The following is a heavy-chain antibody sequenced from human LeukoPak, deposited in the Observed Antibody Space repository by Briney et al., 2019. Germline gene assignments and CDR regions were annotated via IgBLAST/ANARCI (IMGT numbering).Heavy chain of an antibody. D-gene: IGHD2-2*01. J-gene: IGHJ6*03. CDR2: INPNSGGT. CDR3: ASGYCSSTSCYGYYYYYMDV. CDR1: GYTFTGYY. V-gene: IGHV1-2*02. Sequence: ASVKVSCKASGYTFTGYYMHWVRQAPGQGLEWMGWINPNSGGTNYAQKFQGRVTMTRDTSISTAYMELSRLRSDDTAVYYCASGYCSSTSCYGYYYYYMDVWGKGTTVTASS.